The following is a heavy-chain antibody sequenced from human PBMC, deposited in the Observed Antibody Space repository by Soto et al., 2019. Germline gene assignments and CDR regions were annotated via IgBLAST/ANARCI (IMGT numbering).Heavy chain of an antibody. CDR1: GGSISSYY. J-gene: IGHJ6*03. Sequence: LSLTCTVSGGSISSYYWSWIRQPPGKGLEWIGYIYYSGSTNYNPSLKSRVTISVDTSKNQFSLKLSSVTAADTAVYYCATTRKAARRAFMDVWGKGTTVTV. CDR2: IYYSGST. D-gene: IGHD6-6*01. V-gene: IGHV4-59*01. CDR3: ATTRKAARRAFMDV.